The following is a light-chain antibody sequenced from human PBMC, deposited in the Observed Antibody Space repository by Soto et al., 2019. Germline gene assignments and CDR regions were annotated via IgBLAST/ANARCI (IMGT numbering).Light chain of an antibody. CDR2: GAS. V-gene: IGKV3-15*01. CDR1: QSVSSN. Sequence: EIVMTQSPATLSVSPGERATLSCRASQSVSSNLAWYQQKPGQAPRLLMYGASTRATGIPDRFRGSGSGTEFTLTIRSLQSEGFAVYYCQQHNNLPPWTFGQGTKVEIK. J-gene: IGKJ1*01. CDR3: QQHNNLPPWT.